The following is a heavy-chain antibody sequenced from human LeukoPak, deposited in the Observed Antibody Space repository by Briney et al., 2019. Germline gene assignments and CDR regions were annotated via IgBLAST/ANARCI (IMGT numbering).Heavy chain of an antibody. Sequence: GRSLRLSCAASGFTFGSYGMHCVRQAPGKGLEWVAVIWYDESNKYYADSVKGRFTISRDNSKNTLYLQINSLRAEDTAVYYCARYPVNPYYFDYWGQGTLVTVSS. CDR2: IWYDESNK. J-gene: IGHJ4*02. CDR3: ARYPVNPYYFDY. D-gene: IGHD1-14*01. CDR1: GFTFGSYG. V-gene: IGHV3-33*01.